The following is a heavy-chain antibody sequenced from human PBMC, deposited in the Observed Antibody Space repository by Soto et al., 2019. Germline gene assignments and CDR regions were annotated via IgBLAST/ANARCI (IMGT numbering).Heavy chain of an antibody. V-gene: IGHV4-39*01. CDR1: GGSISSSSFF. CDR3: ARQYRAYSYGVEMSTISDY. CDR2: IYYSGST. D-gene: IGHD5-18*01. Sequence: SETLSLTCTVSGGSISSSSFFWGWIRQPPGKGLEWIGSIYYSGSTSYNPSLKSRVTISVGSSKNQFSLKLSSVTAADTAVYYCARQYRAYSYGVEMSTISDYWGQGTLVTVSS. J-gene: IGHJ4*02.